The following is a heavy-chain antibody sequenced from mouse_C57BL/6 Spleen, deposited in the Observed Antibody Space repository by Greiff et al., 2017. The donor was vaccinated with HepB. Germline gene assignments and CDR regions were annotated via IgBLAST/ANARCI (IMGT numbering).Heavy chain of an antibody. CDR2: ISSGRSTI. D-gene: IGHD2-10*02. Sequence: EVQLVESGGGLVKPGGSLKLSCAASGFTFSDYGMHWVRQAPEKGLEWVAYISSGRSTIYYADTVKGRFTNSRDNAKNNLFLQMTSLRSEDTAMYYCARKVCEGEYAMDYWGQGTSVTVSS. CDR1: GFTFSDYG. J-gene: IGHJ4*01. V-gene: IGHV5-17*01. CDR3: ARKVCEGEYAMDY.